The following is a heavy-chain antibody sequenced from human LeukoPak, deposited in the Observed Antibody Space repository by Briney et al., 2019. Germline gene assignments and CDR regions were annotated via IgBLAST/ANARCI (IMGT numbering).Heavy chain of an antibody. V-gene: IGHV1-46*01. CDR3: ARAKYYGSGSYNYFDY. D-gene: IGHD3-10*01. CDR1: GYTFTSYY. CDR2: INPSGGST. J-gene: IGHJ4*02. Sequence: ASVKVSCKASGYTFTSYYMHWVRQTPGQGLEWMGIINPSGGSTTFAQKFQGRVTMTRDTSTSTVYMELSSLRSEDTAVYYCARAKYYGSGSYNYFDYWGQGTLVTVSS.